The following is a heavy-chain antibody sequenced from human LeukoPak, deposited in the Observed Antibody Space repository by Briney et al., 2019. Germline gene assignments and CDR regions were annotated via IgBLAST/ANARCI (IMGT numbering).Heavy chain of an antibody. CDR2: INPSGGST. CDR1: GYTFTSYY. Sequence: ASVKVSCKASGYTFTSYYMHWVRQAPGQGLEWMGIINPSGGSTSYAQKLQGRVTMTTDTSTSTAYMELRSLRSDDTAVYYCASDILTADWGQGTLVTVSS. CDR3: ASDILTAD. D-gene: IGHD3-9*01. J-gene: IGHJ4*02. V-gene: IGHV1-46*01.